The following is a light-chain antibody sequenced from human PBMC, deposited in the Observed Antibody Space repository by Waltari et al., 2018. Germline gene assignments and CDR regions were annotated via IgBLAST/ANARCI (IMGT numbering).Light chain of an antibody. CDR3: SSYTTSSAPGV. CDR2: EVS. V-gene: IGLV2-14*01. Sequence: QSALTQPASASGSPGQSITIPCSGTDSDVGAYDFVPWYQQHPGKAPHLIIYEVSNRPSGISNRFSASKSGNTASLTISGLQAEDEADYYCSSYTTSSAPGVFGTGTRVTVL. CDR1: DSDVGAYDF. J-gene: IGLJ1*01.